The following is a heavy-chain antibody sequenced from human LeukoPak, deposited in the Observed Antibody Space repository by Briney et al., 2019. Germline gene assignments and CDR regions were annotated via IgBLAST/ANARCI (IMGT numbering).Heavy chain of an antibody. Sequence: PGESLKISCKGSGYSFTSYWIGWVRQMPGKGLEWMGIIYPGDSDTRYSPSFQGQVTISADKSISTAYLQWSSLKASDTAMYYCARFYPENPTIFGVVAPYYYYMDVWGKGTTVTVSS. CDR1: GYSFTSYW. CDR3: ARFYPENPTIFGVVAPYYYYMDV. J-gene: IGHJ6*03. D-gene: IGHD3-3*01. CDR2: IYPGDSDT. V-gene: IGHV5-51*01.